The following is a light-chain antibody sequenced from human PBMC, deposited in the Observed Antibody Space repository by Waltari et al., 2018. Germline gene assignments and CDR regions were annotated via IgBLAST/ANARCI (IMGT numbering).Light chain of an antibody. V-gene: IGKV1-39*01. CDR3: QHHHIYPFP. CDR2: LTS. Sequence: DIQMTQSPSSLSASVGDRVTITCRASQSISSHLNWYQQKPGKAPRLLIYLTSNLQSGVPSRFSGSGSGTDFSLTISSLQPEDFATYYCQHHHIYPFPFGP. CDR1: QSISSH. J-gene: IGKJ3*01.